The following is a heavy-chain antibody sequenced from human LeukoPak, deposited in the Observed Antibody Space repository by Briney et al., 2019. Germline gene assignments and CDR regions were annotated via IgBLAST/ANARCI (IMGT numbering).Heavy chain of an antibody. V-gene: IGHV4-4*07. Sequence: PSETLSLTCTVSSGSITNYYWSWIRQPAGKGLEWIGRIFASGSTNHNPSLNSRVTMSVDTSKNQFSLKLRSATAADTAVYYCARDRGGGTYGFDYWGQGTLVTVSS. J-gene: IGHJ4*02. CDR1: SGSITNYY. CDR3: ARDRGGGTYGFDY. CDR2: IFASGST. D-gene: IGHD1-26*01.